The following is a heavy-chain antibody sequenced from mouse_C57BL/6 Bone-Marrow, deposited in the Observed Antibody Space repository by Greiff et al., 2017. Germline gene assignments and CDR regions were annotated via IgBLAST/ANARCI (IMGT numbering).Heavy chain of an antibody. CDR3: TRNLITTVVDWYFDV. D-gene: IGHD1-1*01. J-gene: IGHJ1*03. CDR2: ISSGGDYI. CDR1: GFTFSSYA. Sequence: EVKVVESGEGLVKPGGSLKLSCAASGFTFSSYAMSWVRQTPEKRLEWVAYISSGGDYIYYADTVKGRFTISRDNARNTLYLQMSSLKSEDTAMYYSTRNLITTVVDWYFDVWGTGTTVTVSS. V-gene: IGHV5-9-1*02.